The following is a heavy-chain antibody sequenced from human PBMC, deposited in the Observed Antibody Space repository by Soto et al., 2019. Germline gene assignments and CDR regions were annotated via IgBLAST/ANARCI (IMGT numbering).Heavy chain of an antibody. CDR1: GGSFSGYY. CDR2: INHSGST. V-gene: IGHV4-34*01. D-gene: IGHD4-17*01. J-gene: IGHJ4*02. Sequence: QVQLQQWGAGLLKPSETLSLTCAVYGGSFSGYYWSLIRQPPGKGLEWIGEINHSGSTNYNPSLKGRVNISVDTSKNQFSLKLNSVTAADTAVYYCARGRRTAVTIDYWGQGTLVTVSS. CDR3: ARGRRTAVTIDY.